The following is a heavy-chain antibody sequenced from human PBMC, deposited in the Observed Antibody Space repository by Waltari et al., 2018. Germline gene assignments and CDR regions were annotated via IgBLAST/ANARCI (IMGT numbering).Heavy chain of an antibody. CDR2: ISPNFGTA. D-gene: IGHD3-10*01. CDR1: GGTFSSYA. Sequence: QVQLVQSGAEVKKPGSSVKVSCKASGGTFSSYAISWVRQAPGQGLEWMGGISPNFGTANYAKKFQGRVTITADESTSTAYMELSSLRSEDTAVYYSAKSLRPHVLLWFAYYGMDVWGQGTTVTVSS. V-gene: IGHV1-69*12. J-gene: IGHJ6*02. CDR3: AKSLRPHVLLWFAYYGMDV.